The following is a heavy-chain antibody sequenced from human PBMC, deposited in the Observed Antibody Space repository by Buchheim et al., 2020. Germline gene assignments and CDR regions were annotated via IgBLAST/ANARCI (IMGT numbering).Heavy chain of an antibody. D-gene: IGHD2-2*02. Sequence: EVQLVESGGGLIQPGGSLRLSCAASGFTFSRYWMHWVRQVPGKGLVWVSRISSDGSGITYADSVKGRFTISRDNAKNTLYLQMNSLRAEDTAVYYCVRDGGYWSGTNYYSVGFFQHWGQGTL. V-gene: IGHV3-74*01. CDR2: ISSDGSGI. CDR3: VRDGGYWSGTNYYSVGFFQH. CDR1: GFTFSRYW. J-gene: IGHJ1*01.